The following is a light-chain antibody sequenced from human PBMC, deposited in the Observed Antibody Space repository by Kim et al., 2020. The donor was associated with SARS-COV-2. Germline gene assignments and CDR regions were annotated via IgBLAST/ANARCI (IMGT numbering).Light chain of an antibody. J-gene: IGKJ5*01. CDR2: DAA. CDR1: EDVSDY. CDR3: QQYDAPPFT. V-gene: IGKV1-33*01. Sequence: GDRVTITCQASEDVSDYFNWYHQKPGEAPKVLIRDAANLESGVPSRFSRGGYGTEFSLTISSVQPEDMGTYYCQQYDAPPFTVGQGTRLEIK.